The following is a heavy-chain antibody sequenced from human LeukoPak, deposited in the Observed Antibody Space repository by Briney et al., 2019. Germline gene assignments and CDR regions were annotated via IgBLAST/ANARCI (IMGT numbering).Heavy chain of an antibody. J-gene: IGHJ4*02. CDR1: GGSFSGYY. D-gene: IGHD4-17*01. CDR3: ASGTTVTNFAY. V-gene: IGHV4-34*01. Sequence: SETLSLTCAVYGGSFSGYYWSWIRQPPGKGLEWIGEINHSGSTNYNPSLKSRVTISVDTSKNQFSLKLSSVTAADTAVYYCASGTTVTNFAYWGQGTLVTVSS. CDR2: INHSGST.